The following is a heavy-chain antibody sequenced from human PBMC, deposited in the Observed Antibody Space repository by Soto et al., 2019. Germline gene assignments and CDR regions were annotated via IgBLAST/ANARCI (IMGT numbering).Heavy chain of an antibody. CDR1: GYTFTSYY. Sequence: ASVKVSCKASGYTFTSYYMHWVRQAPGQGLEWMGIINPSGGSTSYAQKFQGRVTMTRDTSTSTVYMELSSLRSEDTAVYYCARGYDFWSGYPPPYFDYWGQGTLVTVSS. V-gene: IGHV1-46*01. CDR3: ARGYDFWSGYPPPYFDY. CDR2: INPSGGST. D-gene: IGHD3-3*01. J-gene: IGHJ4*02.